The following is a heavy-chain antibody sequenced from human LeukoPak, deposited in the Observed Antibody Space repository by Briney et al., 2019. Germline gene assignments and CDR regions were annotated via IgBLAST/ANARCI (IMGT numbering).Heavy chain of an antibody. Sequence: GGSLRLSCAASGFTSSTYSMNSVRQAPGKGLEWVAYISRSSSSKHYADSVKGRFTISRDNAKNSPYLQMNSLRDEDTAVYYCVREDPSEYGSIDYWGQGTLVTVSS. D-gene: IGHD3-10*01. J-gene: IGHJ4*02. CDR2: ISRSSSSK. CDR3: VREDPSEYGSIDY. V-gene: IGHV3-48*02. CDR1: GFTSSTYS.